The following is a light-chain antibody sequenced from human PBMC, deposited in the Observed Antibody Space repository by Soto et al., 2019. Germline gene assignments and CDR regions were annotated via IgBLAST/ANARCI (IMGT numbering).Light chain of an antibody. CDR3: QHYNSYSGA. V-gene: IGKV1-5*03. J-gene: IGKJ1*01. CDR2: KAS. CDR1: QSISSW. Sequence: TKLPARLSAPVGDRVNIYDRASQSISSWLAWYQQKPGKAPKLLIYKASTLKSGVPSRFSGSGSGTEFTLTISSLQPDDFATYYCQHYNSYSGAFGQGTKVDIK.